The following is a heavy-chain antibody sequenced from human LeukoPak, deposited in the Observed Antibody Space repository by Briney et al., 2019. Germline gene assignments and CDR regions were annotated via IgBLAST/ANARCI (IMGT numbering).Heavy chain of an antibody. V-gene: IGHV3-23*01. CDR1: GFTFRSYS. D-gene: IGHD5-12*01. CDR3: AKDGSPYP. CDR2: ISGSGGST. Sequence: QSGGSLRLSCAASGFTFRSYSMNWVRQAPGKGLEWVSAISGSGGSTYYADSVKGRFTISRDNSKNTLYLQMNSLRAEDTAVYYCAKDGSPYPWGQGTLVTVSS. J-gene: IGHJ5*02.